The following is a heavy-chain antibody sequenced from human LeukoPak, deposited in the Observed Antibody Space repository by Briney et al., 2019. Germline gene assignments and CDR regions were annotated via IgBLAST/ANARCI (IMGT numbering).Heavy chain of an antibody. CDR3: AREPFHYYGMDV. CDR2: ISSNGGST. Sequence: PGGSLRLSCAASGFTFSSYAMHWVRQAPGKGLEYVSAISSNGGSTYYANSVKGRFTISRDNSKNTLYLQMGSLRAEEMAVYYCAREPFHYYGMDVWGQGTTVTVSS. CDR1: GFTFSSYA. V-gene: IGHV3-64*01. J-gene: IGHJ6*02.